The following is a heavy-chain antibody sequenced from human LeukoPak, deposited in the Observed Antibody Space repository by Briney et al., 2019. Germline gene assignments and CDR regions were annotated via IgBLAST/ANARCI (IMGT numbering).Heavy chain of an antibody. CDR2: ISAYNGNT. CDR3: ARDFSGSYYYWFDP. V-gene: IGHV1-18*01. D-gene: IGHD1-26*01. J-gene: IGHJ5*02. CDR1: GYTFTSYG. Sequence: ASVKVSCKASGYTFTSYGISWVRQAPGQGLEWMGWISAYNGNTNYAQKLQGRVTMTTDTSTSTAYMEPRSLRSDDTAVYYCARDFSGSYYYWFDPWGQGTLVTVSS.